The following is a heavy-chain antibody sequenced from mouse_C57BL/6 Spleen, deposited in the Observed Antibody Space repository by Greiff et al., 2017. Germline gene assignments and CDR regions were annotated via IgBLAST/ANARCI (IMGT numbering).Heavy chain of an antibody. CDR2: IWRGGST. CDR3: AKYYYGSSSYAMDY. Sequence: VQGVESGPGLVQPSQSLSITCTVSGFSLTSYGVHWVRQSPGKGLEWLGVIWRGGSTDYNAAFMSRLSITKDNSKSQVFFKMNSLQADDTAIYYCAKYYYGSSSYAMDYWGQGTSVTVSS. V-gene: IGHV2-5*01. J-gene: IGHJ4*01. D-gene: IGHD1-1*01. CDR1: GFSLTSYG.